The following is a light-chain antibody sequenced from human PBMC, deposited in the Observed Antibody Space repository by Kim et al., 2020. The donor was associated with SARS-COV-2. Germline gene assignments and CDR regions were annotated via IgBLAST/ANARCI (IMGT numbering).Light chain of an antibody. Sequence: SYELTQPPSVSVAPGKTARITCGGDNIGRKDVHWYQQKPGQAPVLVIYYDSDRPSGIPERFSGSNSGNTATLTISRVEAGDEADYYCQVWDSSSDHLVFG. J-gene: IGLJ1*01. CDR2: YDS. CDR3: QVWDSSSDHLV. CDR1: NIGRKD. V-gene: IGLV3-21*04.